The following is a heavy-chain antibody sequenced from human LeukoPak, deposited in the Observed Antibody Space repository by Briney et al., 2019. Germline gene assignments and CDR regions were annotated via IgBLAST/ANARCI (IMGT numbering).Heavy chain of an antibody. V-gene: IGHV3-11*05. CDR2: TSSSSSHT. CDR3: ARAASRGYSYGFDY. J-gene: IGHJ4*02. CDR1: GLTFSDYY. Sequence: PGGSLRLSCAASGLTFSDYYMSWIRQAPGKGLEWVSYTSSSSSHTNYADSVKGRFTISRDNAKNSLYLQMNSLRAEDTAVYYCARAASRGYSYGFDYWGQGTLVTVSS. D-gene: IGHD5-18*01.